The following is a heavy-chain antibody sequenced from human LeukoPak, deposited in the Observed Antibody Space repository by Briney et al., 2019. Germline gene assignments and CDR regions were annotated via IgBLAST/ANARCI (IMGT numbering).Heavy chain of an antibody. CDR3: TRPSLSSSFADY. CDR1: GFTFSGSA. CDR2: IRSKANSYAT. J-gene: IGHJ4*02. Sequence: GGSLRLSCAASGFTFSGSAMHWVRQASGKGLERVGRIRSKANSYATAYAASVKGRFTISRDDSKNTAYLQMNSLKTEDTAIYYCTRPSLSSSFADYWGQGTLVTVSS. V-gene: IGHV3-73*01. D-gene: IGHD6-13*01.